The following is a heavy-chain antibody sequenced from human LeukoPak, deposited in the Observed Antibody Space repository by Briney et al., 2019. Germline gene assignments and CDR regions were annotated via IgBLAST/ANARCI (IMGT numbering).Heavy chain of an antibody. V-gene: IGHV3-30-3*01. D-gene: IGHD3-3*01. CDR3: ARDSTRVVIPYYFDY. Sequence: GGSLRLSCAASGFTFSSYAVHWVRQAPGKGLEWVAVISYDGSNKYYADSVKGRFTISRDNSKNTLYLQMNSLRAEDTAVYYCARDSTRVVIPYYFDYWGQGTLVTVSS. CDR2: ISYDGSNK. J-gene: IGHJ4*02. CDR1: GFTFSSYA.